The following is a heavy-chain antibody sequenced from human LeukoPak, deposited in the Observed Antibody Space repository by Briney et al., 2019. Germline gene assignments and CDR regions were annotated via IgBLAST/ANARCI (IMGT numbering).Heavy chain of an antibody. Sequence: PSQTLSLTCTVSGGSISSGGYYWSWIRQHPGKGLECVGYIYYSGSTNYNPSLKSRVTISVDTSKNQFSLRLSSVTAADTAVYYCAREDPQTTVPEGLDVWGQGTSVTVSS. CDR1: GGSISSGGYY. V-gene: IGHV4-31*03. J-gene: IGHJ6*02. CDR2: IYYSGST. D-gene: IGHD4-17*01. CDR3: AREDPQTTVPEGLDV.